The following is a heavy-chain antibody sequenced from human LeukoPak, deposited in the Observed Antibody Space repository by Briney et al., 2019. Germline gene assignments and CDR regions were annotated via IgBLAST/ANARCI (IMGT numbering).Heavy chain of an antibody. CDR3: TRKVVYAAYFDY. J-gene: IGHJ4*02. CDR2: IRSKAYGGTT. D-gene: IGHD2-8*02. CDR1: GFTFGDYA. V-gene: IGHV3-49*03. Sequence: GGSLGLSCTASGFTFGDYAMSWFRQAPGKGLEWVGFIRSKAYGGTTEYAASVKGRFTISRDDSKSIAYLQMNSLKTEDTAVYYCTRKVVYAAYFDYWGQGTLVTVSS.